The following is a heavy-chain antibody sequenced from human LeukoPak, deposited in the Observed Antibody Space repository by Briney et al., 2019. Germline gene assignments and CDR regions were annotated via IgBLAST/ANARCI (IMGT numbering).Heavy chain of an antibody. CDR2: INHSGST. CDR3: ARAGIAALDYFDY. V-gene: IGHV4-34*01. J-gene: IGHJ4*02. CDR1: GGSFSGYY. Sequence: SETLSVTCAVYGGSFSGYYWSWIRQPPGKGMEWIGEINHSGSTNYNPSLKSRVTISVDTSKNQFSLKLSSVTAADTAVYYCARAGIAALDYFDYWGQGTLVTVSS. D-gene: IGHD6-13*01.